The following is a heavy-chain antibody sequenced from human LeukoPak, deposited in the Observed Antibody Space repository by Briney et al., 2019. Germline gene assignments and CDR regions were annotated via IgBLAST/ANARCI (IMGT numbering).Heavy chain of an antibody. Sequence: SETLSLTCTVSGGSVTDYYWSWIRQSPGKGLEWIGYIYYTGTSYNPSLKSRVTISVDTSKNQFSLKLSSVTAADTAVYYCARAVYYYYYMDVWGKGTTVTVSS. CDR1: GGSVTDYY. CDR2: IYYTGT. V-gene: IGHV4-59*02. J-gene: IGHJ6*03. CDR3: ARAVYYYYYMDV.